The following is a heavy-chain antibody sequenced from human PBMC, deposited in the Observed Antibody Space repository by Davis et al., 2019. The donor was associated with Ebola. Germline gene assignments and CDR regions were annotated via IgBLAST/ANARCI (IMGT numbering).Heavy chain of an antibody. CDR2: IYYSGST. D-gene: IGHD6-19*01. CDR3: ARGGAVAGP. Sequence: SEPLSLTCTVPGGSISSYYWGGIRQPPGKGLEGIGSIYYSGSTYYNPSLKSRVTISVDTSKNQFSLKLSSVTAADTAVYYCARGGAVAGPWGQGTLVTVSS. CDR1: GGSISSYY. J-gene: IGHJ5*02. V-gene: IGHV4-39*07.